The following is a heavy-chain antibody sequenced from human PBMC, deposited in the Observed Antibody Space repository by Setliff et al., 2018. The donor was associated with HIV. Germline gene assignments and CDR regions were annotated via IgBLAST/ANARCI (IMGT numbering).Heavy chain of an antibody. D-gene: IGHD6-6*01. CDR2: IYPGDSET. V-gene: IGHV5-51*01. CDR1: GYSFSNYW. J-gene: IGHJ4*02. CDR3: ARHRHSSSFLIENFDS. Sequence: GESLKISCKDSGYSFSNYWIGWVRQMPGKGLEWMGIIYPGDSETRYSPSFQGQVTISADKSIGTAYLQWSSLKASDTAMYYCARHRHSSSFLIENFDSWGQGTLVTVSS.